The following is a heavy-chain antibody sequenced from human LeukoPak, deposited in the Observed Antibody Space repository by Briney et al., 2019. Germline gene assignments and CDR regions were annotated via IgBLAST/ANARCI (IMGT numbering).Heavy chain of an antibody. CDR2: MNIDGSEK. V-gene: IGHV3-7*01. J-gene: IGHJ4*02. CDR1: GFTFSSYW. Sequence: GGSLRLSCAASGFTFSSYWMGWVRQAPGKRLEWVANMNIDGSEKYYADSVKGRFTISRDNARNSVYLQMNSLRVEDTAVYYCARDHGDYWGQGTLVTVSS. CDR3: ARDHGDY.